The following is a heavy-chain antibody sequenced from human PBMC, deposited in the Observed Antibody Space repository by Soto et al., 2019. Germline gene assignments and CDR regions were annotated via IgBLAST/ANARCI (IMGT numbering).Heavy chain of an antibody. CDR2: ISYDGSNK. CDR1: GFSFSSYA. CDR3: ARDADRVFVLKVSALYIGLDV. Sequence: RGSLRLSCAASGFSFSSYAMPWVRQAPGKGLERVAVISYDGSNKYYADSVKGRFTISRDNSKNTLYLQMNSLGAVDTAVYSCARDADRVFVLKVSALYIGLDVWAHWTTLSVSS. V-gene: IGHV3-30-3*01. J-gene: IGHJ6*02. D-gene: IGHD2-8*01.